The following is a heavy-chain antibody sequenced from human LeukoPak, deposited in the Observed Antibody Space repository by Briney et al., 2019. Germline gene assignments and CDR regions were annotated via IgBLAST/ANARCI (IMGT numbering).Heavy chain of an antibody. CDR3: AQWLGTNGYFQH. V-gene: IGHV1-2*02. D-gene: IGHD6-19*01. Sequence: ASVKVSCKASRYTFTGYYMHWVRQAPGQGLAWMGWINPNCGGTNYAQKFQGRVTMTRDTSISTAYMELSRLRSDDTAVYYCAQWLGTNGYFQHWGQGTLVTVSS. CDR2: INPNCGGT. CDR1: RYTFTGYY. J-gene: IGHJ1*01.